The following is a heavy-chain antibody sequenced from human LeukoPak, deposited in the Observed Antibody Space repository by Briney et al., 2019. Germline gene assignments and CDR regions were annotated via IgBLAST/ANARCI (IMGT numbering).Heavy chain of an antibody. CDR1: GFTFSSYS. Sequence: PGGSLRLSCAASGFTFSSYSMNWVRQAPGKGLEWVSSISSSSSYIYYADSVKGRFTISRDNAKNSLYLQMNSLRAEDTAVYYCARDEGGIAVAGTDYWGQGTLVTVSS. CDR2: ISSSSSYI. D-gene: IGHD6-19*01. CDR3: ARDEGGIAVAGTDY. V-gene: IGHV3-21*01. J-gene: IGHJ4*02.